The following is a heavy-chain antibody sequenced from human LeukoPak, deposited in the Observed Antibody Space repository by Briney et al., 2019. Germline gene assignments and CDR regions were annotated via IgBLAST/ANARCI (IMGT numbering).Heavy chain of an antibody. CDR2: ISGSGSTI. V-gene: IGHV3-48*03. Sequence: PGGSLRLSCAASGFTFSSYETNWVRQALGKGLGWVSYISGSGSTIYYADSVRGQFTISRDTAKNSLYLQINSLRAEDTAVYYCARDHYGDSRYYYYMDVWGKGTTVTISS. J-gene: IGHJ6*03. CDR3: ARDHYGDSRYYYYMDV. D-gene: IGHD4-17*01. CDR1: GFTFSSYE.